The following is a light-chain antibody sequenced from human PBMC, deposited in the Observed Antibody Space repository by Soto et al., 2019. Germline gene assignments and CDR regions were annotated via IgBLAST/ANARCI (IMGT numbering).Light chain of an antibody. Sequence: EVVLTQSPGTLSLSPGGRATLSCRASKSVSSNLAWYQQKPGQAPRLLIYGASTRATGIPARFSGSGSGTEFTLTISSLQSEDFAVYYCQQYNDWPRTFGQGTKVDIK. CDR3: QQYNDWPRT. V-gene: IGKV3-15*01. J-gene: IGKJ1*01. CDR1: KSVSSN. CDR2: GAS.